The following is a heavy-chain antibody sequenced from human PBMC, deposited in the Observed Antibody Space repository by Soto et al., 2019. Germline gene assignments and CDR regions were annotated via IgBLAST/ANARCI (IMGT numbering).Heavy chain of an antibody. D-gene: IGHD6-19*01. V-gene: IGHV1-69*18. J-gene: IGHJ4*02. CDR1: GATFSGYA. CDR2: IVPIFETL. CDR3: VVMGNVAVSNPRSFDY. Sequence: QVQLVQSGAEVKKPGSSVKVSCKASGATFSGYAINWVRQAPGQGLEWLGRIVPIFETLNYAERFQGRVAFTADESTTTVYMEVTNLTHEDTAVYYCVVMGNVAVSNPRSFDYWGQGTQVTVSS.